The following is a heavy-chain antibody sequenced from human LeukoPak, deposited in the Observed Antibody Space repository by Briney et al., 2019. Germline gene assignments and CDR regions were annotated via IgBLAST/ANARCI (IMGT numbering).Heavy chain of an antibody. CDR1: GYTFTSYD. CDR2: RNPNSGNT. V-gene: IGHV1-8*01. J-gene: IGHJ4*02. D-gene: IGHD3-9*01. CDR3: ARGHDILTGYYYDPFDY. Sequence: GASVKVSCKASGYTFTSYDINGVRQATGQGLEWMGWRNPNSGNTGYAQKFQGRVTMTRNTSISTAYMELSSLRSEDTAVYYCARGHDILTGYYYDPFDYWGQGTLVTVSS.